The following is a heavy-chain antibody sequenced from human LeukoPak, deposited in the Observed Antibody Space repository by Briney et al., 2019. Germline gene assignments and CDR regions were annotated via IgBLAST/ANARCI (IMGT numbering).Heavy chain of an antibody. Sequence: QSGGSLRLSCAASGFTFSSYWMHWVRPAPGKGLVWVSRINSDGSSTSYADSVKGRFTISRDNAKNTLYLQMNSLRAEDTAVYYCARELRGYSYGPPGYWGQGTLVTVSS. V-gene: IGHV3-74*01. D-gene: IGHD5-18*01. CDR1: GFTFSSYW. J-gene: IGHJ4*02. CDR2: INSDGSST. CDR3: ARELRGYSYGPPGY.